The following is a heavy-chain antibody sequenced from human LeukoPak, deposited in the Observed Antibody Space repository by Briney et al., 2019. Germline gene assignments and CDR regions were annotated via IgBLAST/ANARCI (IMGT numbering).Heavy chain of an antibody. V-gene: IGHV4-31*03. CDR2: ISYSGSA. CDR1: GGSISSANYF. Sequence: SQTLSLTCTVSGGSISSANYFWSWIRQHPVKGLEWIGYISYSGSAYYNPSLESRFIISVDTSKNQFSLNLRSVTAADTAVYYCAREVIAAAGTDAFDIWGRGTMVTVS. D-gene: IGHD6-13*01. CDR3: AREVIAAAGTDAFDI. J-gene: IGHJ3*02.